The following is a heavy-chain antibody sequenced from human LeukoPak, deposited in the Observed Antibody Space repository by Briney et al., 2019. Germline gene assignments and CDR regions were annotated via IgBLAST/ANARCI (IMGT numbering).Heavy chain of an antibody. CDR1: GGSISSYY. Sequence: SETLSLTCTVSGGSISSYYWSWIRQPPGKGLEWIGYIYYSGSTNYNPSLKSRVTISVDTSKNQSSLKLSAVTAADTAVYYCARLVTAIDYWGQGTLVTVSS. J-gene: IGHJ4*02. V-gene: IGHV4-59*08. CDR2: IYYSGST. D-gene: IGHD2-21*02. CDR3: ARLVTAIDY.